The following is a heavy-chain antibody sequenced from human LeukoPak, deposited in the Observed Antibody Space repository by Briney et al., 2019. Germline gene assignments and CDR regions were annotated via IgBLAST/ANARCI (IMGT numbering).Heavy chain of an antibody. CDR2: INPNSGGT. V-gene: IGHV1-2*02. D-gene: IGHD6-13*01. J-gene: IGHJ4*02. CDR3: ARDPGIAAAGIGRYGY. Sequence: ASVKVSCTASGYTFTGYYMHWVRQAPGQGLEWMGWINPNSGGTNYAQKFQGRVTMTRDTSISTAYMELSRLRSDDTAVYYCARDPGIAAAGIGRYGYWGQGTLVTVSS. CDR1: GYTFTGYY.